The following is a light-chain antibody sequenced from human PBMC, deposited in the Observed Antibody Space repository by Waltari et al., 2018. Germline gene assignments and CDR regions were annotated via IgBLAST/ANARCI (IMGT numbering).Light chain of an antibody. CDR1: DSDVGHFDF. CDR3: SSYTSSTKYV. J-gene: IGLJ1*01. V-gene: IGLV2-14*01. Sequence: QSALTQPASVSGSPGPSITISCTGTDSDVGHFDFVSLYQQHPGKAPKLIISGVSNRPSGVSSRFSGSKSGNSASLTISGLQADDEADYYCSSYTSSTKYVFGTGTRVIVL. CDR2: GVS.